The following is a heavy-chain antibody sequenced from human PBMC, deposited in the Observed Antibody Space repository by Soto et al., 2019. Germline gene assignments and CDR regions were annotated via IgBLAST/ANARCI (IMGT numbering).Heavy chain of an antibody. J-gene: IGHJ4*02. Sequence: GGSLRLSCAASGFTFGSYGMHWVRQAPGKGLEWVAVIWYDGSNKYYADSVKGRFTISRDNSKNTLYLQMNSPRAEDTAVYYCARDLYDFWSGYLDYWGQGTLVTVSS. D-gene: IGHD3-3*01. CDR1: GFTFGSYG. CDR3: ARDLYDFWSGYLDY. CDR2: IWYDGSNK. V-gene: IGHV3-33*01.